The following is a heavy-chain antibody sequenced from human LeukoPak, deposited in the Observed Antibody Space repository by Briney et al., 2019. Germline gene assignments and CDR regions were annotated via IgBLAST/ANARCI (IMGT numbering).Heavy chain of an antibody. Sequence: GGSLRLSCAASGFTVSSNEMSWVRQAPGKGLEWVSSISGGSTYYADSRKGRFTISRDNSKNTLYLQMNSLRAEDTAVYYCARRAGDYSHPYDYWGQGTLVTVSS. D-gene: IGHD3-22*01. CDR2: ISGGST. CDR1: GFTVSSNE. CDR3: ARRAGDYSHPYDY. J-gene: IGHJ4*02. V-gene: IGHV3-38*03.